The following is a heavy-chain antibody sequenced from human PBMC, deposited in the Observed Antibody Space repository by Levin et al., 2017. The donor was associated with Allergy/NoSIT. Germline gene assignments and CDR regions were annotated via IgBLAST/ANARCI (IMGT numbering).Heavy chain of an antibody. Sequence: GESLKISCAASGFTFSRSGMHWVRQAPGKGLEWVALIPYDESNKFYADSVKGRFTISRDISKNTLYLQMNSLTTEDTAVYYCAKSQYNWNYVEYWGQGILVTVSS. V-gene: IGHV3-30*18. D-gene: IGHD1-1*01. CDR1: GFTFSRSG. CDR2: IPYDESNK. J-gene: IGHJ4*02. CDR3: AKSQYNWNYVEY.